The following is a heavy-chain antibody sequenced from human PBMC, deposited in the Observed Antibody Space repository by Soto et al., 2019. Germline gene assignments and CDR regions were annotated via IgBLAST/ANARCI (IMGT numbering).Heavy chain of an antibody. V-gene: IGHV3-30-3*01. J-gene: IGHJ6*02. CDR3: ARVKTDYSNPRGPFFFYGMDV. Sequence: QVQLVESGGGVVHPARSLRLSCSASEFTFSSYAMHWVRQAPGKGLEWVVGISYDGGHKFYGDSVRGRFTISRDSSKTTVFLQMNSLRPEDTAAYYCARVKTDYSNPRGPFFFYGMDVWGQGTTVTVSS. CDR1: EFTFSSYA. D-gene: IGHD4-4*01. CDR2: ISYDGGHK.